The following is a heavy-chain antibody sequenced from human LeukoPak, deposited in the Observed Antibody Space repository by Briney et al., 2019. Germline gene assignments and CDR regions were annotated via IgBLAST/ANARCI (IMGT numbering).Heavy chain of an antibody. Sequence: PGGALRLSCAASGFTFSSYAMRWVRQAPGKGLEWISAISYSGGSTYDADSVKGRFTISRDNSKNTLYLQMNSLRAEDTAVYYCAKDTYIGRYCTNGVCSPFDYWGQGTLVTVSS. CDR3: AKDTYIGRYCTNGVCSPFDY. CDR1: GFTFSSYA. J-gene: IGHJ4*02. V-gene: IGHV3-23*01. D-gene: IGHD2-8*01. CDR2: ISYSGGST.